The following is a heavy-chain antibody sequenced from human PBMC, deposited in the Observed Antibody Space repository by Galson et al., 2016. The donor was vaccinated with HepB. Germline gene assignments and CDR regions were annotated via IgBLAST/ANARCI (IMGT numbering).Heavy chain of an antibody. CDR1: SDSGISGGYY. Sequence: TLSLTCSVSSDSGISGGYYWSWFRQHPGKGLEWIGYIYTSECTYYSPSLKSRVSISIDASKDQFSLKLSSVIAADTAVYYCARSLGYYDSSGSLSDYMDVWGKGTTVTVS. V-gene: IGHV4-31*03. J-gene: IGHJ6*03. CDR2: IYTSECT. CDR3: ARSLGYYDSSGSLSDYMDV. D-gene: IGHD3-22*01.